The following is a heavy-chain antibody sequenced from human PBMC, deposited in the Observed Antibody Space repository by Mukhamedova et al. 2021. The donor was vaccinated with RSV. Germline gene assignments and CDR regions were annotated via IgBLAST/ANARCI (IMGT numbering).Heavy chain of an antibody. CDR2: ITPNSGDT. CDR3: ASIGYCSGDRCYFAFDM. D-gene: IGHD2-15*01. Sequence: GRITPNSGDTNYAQKFQGRVTMTRDTSVSTAYMELSRLTSADTAVYYCASIGYCSGDRCYFAFDMWGQGTMVTVSS. J-gene: IGHJ3*02. V-gene: IGHV1-2*06.